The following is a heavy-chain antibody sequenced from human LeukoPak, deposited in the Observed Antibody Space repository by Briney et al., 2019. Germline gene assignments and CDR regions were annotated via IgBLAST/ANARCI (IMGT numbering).Heavy chain of an antibody. CDR2: ISASGATT. J-gene: IGHJ4*02. CDR3: AKGDWSTRWTFFDY. D-gene: IGHD2-21*02. CDR1: GFTFTNYA. V-gene: IGHV3-23*01. Sequence: GGSLRLSCAASGFTFTNYAMNWVRQAPGQELEWVSGISASGATTYFADSVKGRFTISRDNSKNTLYLQMNGLRAEDTAIYYCAKGDWSTRWTFFDYWGQGTLVTVSS.